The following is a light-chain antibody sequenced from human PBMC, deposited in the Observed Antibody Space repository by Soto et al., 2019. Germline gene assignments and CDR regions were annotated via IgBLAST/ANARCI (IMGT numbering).Light chain of an antibody. Sequence: DIQMTQSPSNLSASVGDRVTITCRASPSISSWLAWYQQKPGKAPKLLIYDASSLESGVPSRFSGSGSGTEFTLTISSLQPDDFATYYCQQYNSYCTFGQGTKVEIK. J-gene: IGKJ1*01. V-gene: IGKV1-5*01. CDR1: PSISSW. CDR3: QQYNSYCT. CDR2: DAS.